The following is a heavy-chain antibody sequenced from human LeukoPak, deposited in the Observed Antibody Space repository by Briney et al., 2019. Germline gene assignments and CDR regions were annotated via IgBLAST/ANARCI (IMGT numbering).Heavy chain of an antibody. CDR2: ISGSGGST. CDR3: ARGEGGYRENDAFDI. CDR1: GFTFSSYG. V-gene: IGHV3-23*01. Sequence: GGSLRLSCAASGFTFSSYGMSWVRQAPGKGLEWVSAISGSGGSTYYADSVKGRFTISRDNSKNTLYLQMNSLRAEDTAVYYCARGEGGYRENDAFDIWGQGTMVTVSS. D-gene: IGHD6-25*01. J-gene: IGHJ3*02.